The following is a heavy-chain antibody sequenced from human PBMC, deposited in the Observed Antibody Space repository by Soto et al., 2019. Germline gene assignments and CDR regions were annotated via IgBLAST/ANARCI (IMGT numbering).Heavy chain of an antibody. J-gene: IGHJ4*02. D-gene: IGHD6-6*01. CDR3: AKGSEAARQELDY. CDR1: GFTFSTYG. Sequence: QVQLVESGGGVVQPGRSLRLSCAASGFTFSTYGMHWVRQAPGKGPEWVAVISIDGSNKYYADSVKGRFTISRDNSKNTLYLQMNSLRDDATAVYYCAKGSEAARQELDYWGQGTLVTVSS. V-gene: IGHV3-30*18. CDR2: ISIDGSNK.